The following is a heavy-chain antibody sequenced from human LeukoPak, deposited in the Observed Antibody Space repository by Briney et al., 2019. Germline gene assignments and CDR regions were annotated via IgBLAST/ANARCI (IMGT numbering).Heavy chain of an antibody. CDR2: ISSNGGST. CDR1: GFTFSSYA. CDR3: VKELVDYYYYYGMDV. J-gene: IGHJ6*04. Sequence: AGGSLRLSCSASGFTFSSYAMHWVRQAPGKGLEYVSAISSNGGSTYYADSVKGRFTISRDNSKNTLYLQMSSLRAEDTAVYYCVKELVDYYYYYGMDVWGKGTTATVSS. V-gene: IGHV3-64D*06.